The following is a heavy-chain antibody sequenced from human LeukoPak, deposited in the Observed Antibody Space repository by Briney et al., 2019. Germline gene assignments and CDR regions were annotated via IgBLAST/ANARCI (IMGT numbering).Heavy chain of an antibody. D-gene: IGHD1-26*01. V-gene: IGHV4-4*09. CDR2: IYSSGIT. CDR1: GGSISAYY. J-gene: IGHJ3*02. Sequence: SETLSLTCTVSGGSISAYYWSWIRQPPGKGLEWIGYIYSSGITNINPSFKSRVTMSVDTSKNQFSLRLSSVTAADTAVYYCARHSREDAGYAYDIWGQGTMVAVSS. CDR3: ARHSREDAGYAYDI.